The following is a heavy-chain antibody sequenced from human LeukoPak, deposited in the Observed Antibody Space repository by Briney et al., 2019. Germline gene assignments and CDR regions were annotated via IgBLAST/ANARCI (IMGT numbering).Heavy chain of an antibody. CDR2: ISPSGGST. Sequence: ASVKVSCKAFGYTFTGYWMHWVRQAPGQGPEWMGVISPSGGSTIYAQKFKGRVTLTRDMSTSTAYMELSSLRSEDTAVYYCARGKVVNTAMANRGLHHYYYYMDVWGKGTTVTTSS. CDR3: ARGKVVNTAMANRGLHHYYYYMDV. CDR1: GYTFTGYW. J-gene: IGHJ6*03. D-gene: IGHD5-18*01. V-gene: IGHV1-46*01.